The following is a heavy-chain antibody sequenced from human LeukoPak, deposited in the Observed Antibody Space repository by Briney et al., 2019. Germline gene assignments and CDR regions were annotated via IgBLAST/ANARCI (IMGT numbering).Heavy chain of an antibody. CDR1: GGSFSGYY. Sequence: SETLSLTCAVYGGSFSGYYWSWIRQPPGKGLEWIGEINHSGSTNYNPSLKSRVTISVDTPKNQFSLKLSSVTAADTAVYYCARDRRYSYGSPATFDYWGQGTLVTVSS. J-gene: IGHJ4*02. CDR2: INHSGST. CDR3: ARDRRYSYGSPATFDY. V-gene: IGHV4-34*01. D-gene: IGHD5-18*01.